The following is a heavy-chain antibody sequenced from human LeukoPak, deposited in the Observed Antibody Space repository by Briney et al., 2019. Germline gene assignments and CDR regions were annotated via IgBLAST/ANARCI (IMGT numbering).Heavy chain of an antibody. J-gene: IGHJ4*02. D-gene: IGHD4-23*01. Sequence: GGSLRLSCAASGFAFSTYGMHWVRQGPGKGLEWVSFIQSGGSSKYYAESVKGRFTISRDNSKNTVYLQMNSLRVDDTAVFYCAKGLYAGGNTFFDYWGQGTLVIVSS. V-gene: IGHV3-30*02. CDR2: IQSGGSSK. CDR3: AKGLYAGGNTFFDY. CDR1: GFAFSTYG.